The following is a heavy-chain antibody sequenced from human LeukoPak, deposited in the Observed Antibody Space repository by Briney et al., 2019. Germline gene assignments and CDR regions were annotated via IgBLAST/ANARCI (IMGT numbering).Heavy chain of an antibody. D-gene: IGHD4-17*01. CDR3: ARVLSTVTIDY. V-gene: IGHV3-48*01. Sequence: PGGALRLSCVASRFIFSMFSMNWVRHAPGKGLEWLSHISGSSSTIHYEDSVKGRFTISRDNAKNSLYLQMNSLRAEDTAVYYCARVLSTVTIDYWGQGTLVTVSS. CDR2: ISGSSSTI. CDR1: RFIFSMFS. J-gene: IGHJ4*02.